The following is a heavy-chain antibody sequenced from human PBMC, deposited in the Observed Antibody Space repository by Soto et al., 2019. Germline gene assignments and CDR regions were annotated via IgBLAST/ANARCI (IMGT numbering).Heavy chain of an antibody. CDR1: GYTFTGYY. D-gene: IGHD1-26*01. CDR2: INPNSGGT. V-gene: IGHV1-2*02. J-gene: IGHJ4*02. CDR3: ARDRIDSGSYWGPPTY. Sequence: GASVKVSCKASGYTFTGYYMHWVRQAPGQGLEWMGWINPNSGGTNYAQKLQGRVTMTRDTSISTAYMELSRLRSDDTAVYYCARDRIDSGSYWGPPTYWGQGALVTVS.